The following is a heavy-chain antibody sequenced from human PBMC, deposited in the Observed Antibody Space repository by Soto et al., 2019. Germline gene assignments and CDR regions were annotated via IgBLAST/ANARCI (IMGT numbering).Heavy chain of an antibody. J-gene: IGHJ3*02. D-gene: IGHD5-18*01. V-gene: IGHV3-7*03. Sequence: EVQLVESGGGLVQPGGSLRLSCAASGFTFSSYWMSWVRQAPGKGLEWVANIKQDGSEKYYVDSVKGRFTISRDNATNSLYLQMNSPGAEDTAVYDCAREKPLRGYSYGSGAFDIWGQGTMLTVAS. CDR1: GFTFSSYW. CDR3: AREKPLRGYSYGSGAFDI. CDR2: IKQDGSEK.